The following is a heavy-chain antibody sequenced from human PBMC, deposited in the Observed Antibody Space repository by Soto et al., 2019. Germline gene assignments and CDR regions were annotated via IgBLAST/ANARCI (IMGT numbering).Heavy chain of an antibody. CDR1: GFTFSSYA. CDR3: AKPPDYCSGGSCYLYGMDV. Sequence: GGSLRLSCAASGFTFSSYAMHWVRQAPGKGLEWVAVISYDGSNKYYADSVKGRFTISRDNSKNTLYLQMNSLRAEDTAVYYCAKPPDYCSGGSCYLYGMDVWGQGTTVTVSS. J-gene: IGHJ6*02. V-gene: IGHV3-30-3*01. D-gene: IGHD2-15*01. CDR2: ISYDGSNK.